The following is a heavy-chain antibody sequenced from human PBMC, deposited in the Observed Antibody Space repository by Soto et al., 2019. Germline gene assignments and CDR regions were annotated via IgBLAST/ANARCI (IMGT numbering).Heavy chain of an antibody. V-gene: IGHV2-5*02. J-gene: IGHJ5*02. Sequence: GSGPTLVNPTQTLTLTCTFSGFSLSTSGVGVGWIRQPPGKALEWLALIYWDDDKRYSPSLKSRLTITKDTSKNQVVLTMTNIDPVDTATYYCAHRPRTTLELDNIAAAGTYQDQWFDPWGQGTLVTVSS. CDR3: AHRPRTTLELDNIAAAGTYQDQWFDP. D-gene: IGHD6-13*01. CDR1: GFSLSTSGVG. CDR2: IYWDDDK.